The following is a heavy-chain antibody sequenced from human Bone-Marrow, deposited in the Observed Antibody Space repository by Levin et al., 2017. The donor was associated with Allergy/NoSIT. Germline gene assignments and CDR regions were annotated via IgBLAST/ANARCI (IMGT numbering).Heavy chain of an antibody. V-gene: IGHV3-9*01. CDR3: AKGFYNGSPSYLDF. Sequence: SLKISCETSGFSLHNYAMHWVRQAPGKGLEWVSGIAWNGNVIDYADSVKGRFTVSRDNAKNSVDLPMNSLRAEDTALYYCAKGFYNGSPSYLDFWGQGTLVTVSS. J-gene: IGHJ4*03. D-gene: IGHD3-10*01. CDR1: GFSLHNYA. CDR2: IAWNGNVI.